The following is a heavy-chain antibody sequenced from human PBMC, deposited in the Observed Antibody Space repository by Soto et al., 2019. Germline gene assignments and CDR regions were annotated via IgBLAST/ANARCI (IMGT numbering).Heavy chain of an antibody. D-gene: IGHD2-15*01. J-gene: IGHJ4*02. CDR1: GVSISSSYY. CDR3: AIPRDTVWADFDY. Sequence: QLQLQESGPGLVKPSETLSLTCTVSGVSISSSYYWGWIRQPPCKGLEWIGTIYYRGSTYYNPSLKSRVTISVDTSKNQFSLKLSSVTAADTAVYYCAIPRDTVWADFDYWGQGALVTVSS. V-gene: IGHV4-39*01. CDR2: IYYRGST.